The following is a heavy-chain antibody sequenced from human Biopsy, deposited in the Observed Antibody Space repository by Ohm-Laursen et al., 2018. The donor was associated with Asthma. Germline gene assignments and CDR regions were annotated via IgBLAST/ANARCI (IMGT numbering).Heavy chain of an antibody. J-gene: IGHJ6*02. CDR1: GDSFSIFT. V-gene: IGHV1-69*10. CDR3: ARAVTILQEWSGGMDV. Sequence: GASVKVFCKASGDSFSIFTYSWVRQAPGQGLEWMGGLSPMIGRANYAQKFQGRVTISADRPTSTAYMELSSLTIEDTAVYYRARAVTILQEWSGGMDVWGQGTTVTVSS. CDR2: LSPMIGRA. D-gene: IGHD3-3*01.